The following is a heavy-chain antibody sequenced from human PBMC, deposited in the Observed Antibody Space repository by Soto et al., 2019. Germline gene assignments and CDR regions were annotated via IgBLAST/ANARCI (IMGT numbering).Heavy chain of an antibody. J-gene: IGHJ4*02. CDR3: AHSIPYDFWSGYSYYFDY. Sequence: GPTLVNPTQTITLTCTFSGFSLSSSGVGVGWIRQPPGTALEWLALIYLDDDKRYSASLKSRLTITKDTSKNQVVLTMTNMDPVDTATYYCAHSIPYDFWSGYSYYFDYWGQGTLVTVSS. V-gene: IGHV2-5*02. CDR1: GFSLSSSGVG. D-gene: IGHD3-3*01. CDR2: IYLDDDK.